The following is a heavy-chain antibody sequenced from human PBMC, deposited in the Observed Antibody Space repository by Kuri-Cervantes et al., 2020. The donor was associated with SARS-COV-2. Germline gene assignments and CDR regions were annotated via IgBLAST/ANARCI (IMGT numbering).Heavy chain of an antibody. CDR2: INHSGST. CDR3: ARTNRGRYYYYYGMDV. J-gene: IGHJ6*02. V-gene: IGHV4-34*01. CDR1: GGSFSGYY. D-gene: IGHD3-10*01. Sequence: SDTLSLTCAVCGGSFSGYYWSWIRQPPGKGLEWIGEINHSGSTNYNPSLKSRVTISVDTSKNQFSLKLSSVTAADTAVYYCARTNRGRYYYYYGMDVWGQGTTVTVSS.